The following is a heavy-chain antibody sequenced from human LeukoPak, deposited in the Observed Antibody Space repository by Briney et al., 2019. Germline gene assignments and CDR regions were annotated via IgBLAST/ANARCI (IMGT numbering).Heavy chain of an antibody. V-gene: IGHV4-39*01. Sequence: SETLSLTCTVSGGSISSSSYYWGWIRQPPGKGLEWIGSIYYSGSTYYNPSLKSRVTISVDTSKNQFSLKLSSVTAADTAVYHCARRASGGWYQDYWGQGTLVTVSS. D-gene: IGHD6-19*01. CDR3: ARRASGGWYQDY. CDR2: IYYSGST. J-gene: IGHJ4*02. CDR1: GGSISSSSYY.